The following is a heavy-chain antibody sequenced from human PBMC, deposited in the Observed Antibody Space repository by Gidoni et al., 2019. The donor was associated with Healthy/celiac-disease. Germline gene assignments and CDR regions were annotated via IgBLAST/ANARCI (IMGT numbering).Heavy chain of an antibody. J-gene: IGHJ3*02. CDR2: IIPILGIA. CDR1: GGTFSSYT. V-gene: IGHV1-69*02. CDR3: ARPSEDSSGYARYDAFDI. Sequence: QVQLVQSGAEVKKPGSSVKVYCKASGGTFSSYTISWVRQAPGQGLEWMGRIIPILGIANYAQKFQGRVTITADKATSTAYMELSSLRSEDTAVYYCARPSEDSSGYARYDAFDIWGQGTMVTVSS. D-gene: IGHD3-22*01.